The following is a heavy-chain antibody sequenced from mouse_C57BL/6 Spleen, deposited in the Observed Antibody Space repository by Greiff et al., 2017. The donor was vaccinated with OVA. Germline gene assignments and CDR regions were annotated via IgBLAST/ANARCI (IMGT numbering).Heavy chain of an antibody. CDR1: GYTFTSYW. CDR2: IDPSDSYT. V-gene: IGHV1-59*01. D-gene: IGHD1-1*01. CDR3: ARSLSTTVVARWYFDV. Sequence: QVQLKQSGAELVRPGTSVKLSCKASGYTFTSYWMHWVKQRPGQGLEWIGVIDPSDSYTNYNQKFKGKATLTVDTSSSTAYMQLSSLTSEDSAVYYCARSLSTTVVARWYFDVWGTGTTVTVSS. J-gene: IGHJ1*03.